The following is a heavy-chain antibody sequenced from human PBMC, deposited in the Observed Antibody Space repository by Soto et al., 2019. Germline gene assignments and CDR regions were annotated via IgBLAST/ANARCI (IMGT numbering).Heavy chain of an antibody. CDR3: ASGKAYYDFWSGSNFDY. D-gene: IGHD3-3*01. CDR1: GGSFSGYY. Sequence: SETLSLTCAVYGGSFSGYYWSWIRQPPGKGLEWIGEINHSGSTNYNPSLKSRVTISVDTSKNQFSLKLSSVTAADTAVYYCASGKAYYDFWSGSNFDYWGQGTLVTVSS. J-gene: IGHJ4*02. V-gene: IGHV4-34*01. CDR2: INHSGST.